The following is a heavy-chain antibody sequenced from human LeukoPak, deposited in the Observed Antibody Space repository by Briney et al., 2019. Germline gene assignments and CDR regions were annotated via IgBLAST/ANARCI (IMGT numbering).Heavy chain of an antibody. CDR3: ARAAGEMATIRY. V-gene: IGHV3-21*01. D-gene: IGHD5-24*01. CDR2: ISSSSSYI. Sequence: AGGSLRLSCAASGFTFSSYSMNWVRQAPGKGLEWVSSISSSSSYIYYADSVKGRFTISRDNAKNSLYLQMNSLRAEDTAVYYCARAAGEMATIRYWGQGTLVTVSS. J-gene: IGHJ4*02. CDR1: GFTFSSYS.